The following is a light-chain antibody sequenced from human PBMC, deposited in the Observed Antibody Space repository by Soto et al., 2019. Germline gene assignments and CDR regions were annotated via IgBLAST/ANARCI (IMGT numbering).Light chain of an antibody. J-gene: IGLJ1*01. CDR1: SSDVGGYNY. CDR2: DVS. Sequence: QSALTQPASVSGSPGQSITISCTGTSSDVGGYNYVSWYQQHPGEAPKLMIYDVSVRPSGASNRFSASKSGNTASLTISGLQPEDEADYFCCSYTSSSTPWVFETGTKVTVL. CDR3: CSYTSSSTPWV. V-gene: IGLV2-14*03.